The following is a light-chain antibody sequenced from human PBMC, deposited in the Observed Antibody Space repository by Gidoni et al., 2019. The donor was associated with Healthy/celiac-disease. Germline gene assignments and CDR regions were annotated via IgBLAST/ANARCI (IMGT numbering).Light chain of an antibody. Sequence: DIQMPQSPSSLSASVGDRVTITCQASQDISNYLNWYQQKPGKAPKLLIYDASNLETGVPARFSGSGSGTDFTLTISSLQPEDSATYYCQQYDNLLYTFGQGTKLEIK. CDR1: QDISNY. CDR3: QQYDNLLYT. V-gene: IGKV1-33*01. CDR2: DAS. J-gene: IGKJ2*01.